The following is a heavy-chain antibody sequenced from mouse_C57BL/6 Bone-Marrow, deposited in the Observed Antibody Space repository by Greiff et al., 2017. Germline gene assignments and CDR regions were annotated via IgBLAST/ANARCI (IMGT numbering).Heavy chain of an antibody. CDR2: IWSGGST. J-gene: IGHJ4*01. CDR1: GFSLTSYG. Sequence: VKLQQSGPGLVQPSQSLSITCTVSGFSLTSYGVHWVRQSPGKGLEWLGVIWSGGSTDYNAAFISRLSISKDNSKSQVFFKMNSLQADDTAIYYCARIGAAQATYAMDYWGQGTSVTVSS. D-gene: IGHD3-2*02. CDR3: ARIGAAQATYAMDY. V-gene: IGHV2-2*01.